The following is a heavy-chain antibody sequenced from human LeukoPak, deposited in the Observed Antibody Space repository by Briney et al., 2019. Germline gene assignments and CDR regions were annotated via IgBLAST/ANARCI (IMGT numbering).Heavy chain of an antibody. J-gene: IGHJ5*02. CDR3: ARLCFNWFDP. Sequence: SETLSLTCTVSGGSISSYYWSWIRQPPGKGLEWIGYIYYSGSTNYNPSLKSRVTISVDTSKNQFSLKLSSVTAADTAVYYCARLCFNWFDPWGQGTLVTVSS. D-gene: IGHD2-21*01. CDR2: IYYSGST. V-gene: IGHV4-59*08. CDR1: GGSISSYY.